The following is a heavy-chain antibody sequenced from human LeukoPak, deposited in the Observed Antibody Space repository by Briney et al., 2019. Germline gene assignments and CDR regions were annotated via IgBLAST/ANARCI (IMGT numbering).Heavy chain of an antibody. CDR3: AREHYFYHMDG. CDR2: ISGSGGST. CDR1: GFTFSSDA. Sequence: GGSLRLSCAASGFTFSSDAMSWVRQAPGKGLEWVSAISGSGGSTYYADSVKGRFTISRGNAENSLYLQMNSLKAEDTAVYYCAREHYFYHMDGWGEGTTVTVSS. J-gene: IGHJ6*03. V-gene: IGHV3-23*01.